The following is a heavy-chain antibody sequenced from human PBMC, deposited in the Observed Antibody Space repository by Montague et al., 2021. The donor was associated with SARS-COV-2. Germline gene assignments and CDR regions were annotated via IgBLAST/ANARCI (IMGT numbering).Heavy chain of an antibody. V-gene: IGHV3-21*01. CDR1: GFAFSSYS. J-gene: IGHJ4*02. CDR3: ARLDTNDYGGNFDY. D-gene: IGHD4-23*01. Sequence: SLRLSCAAPGFAFSSYSMNWVRQAPGKGLEWVSSISSSRSSYSYTYYADSVKGRFTISRDNAKSSLYLQMESLRAEDTAVYYCARLDTNDYGGNFDYWGRGTLVTVSS. CDR2: ISSSRSSYSYT.